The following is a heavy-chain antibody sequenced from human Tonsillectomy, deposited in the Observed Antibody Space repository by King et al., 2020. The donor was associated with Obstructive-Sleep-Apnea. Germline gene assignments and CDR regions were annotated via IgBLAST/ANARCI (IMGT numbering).Heavy chain of an antibody. CDR3: ARVPLQYRSSFK. Sequence: QLQESGPGLVKPSETLSLTCTVSGGSISSSGYYWGWIRQPPGKGLEWIGSIYYSGSTYYNPSLKSRVTISVDTSKNQFSLKLSSVNAADTAVYYCARVPLQYRSSFKWGQGTLVTVSS. V-gene: IGHV4-39*07. CDR2: IYYSGST. D-gene: IGHD6-13*01. J-gene: IGHJ4*02. CDR1: GGSISSSGYY.